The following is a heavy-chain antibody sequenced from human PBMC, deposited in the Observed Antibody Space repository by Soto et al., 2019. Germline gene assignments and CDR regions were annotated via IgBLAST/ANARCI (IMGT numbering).Heavy chain of an antibody. CDR2: IYTSRST. D-gene: IGHD6-19*01. J-gene: IGHJ5*02. CDR1: GGSISSNY. Sequence: SETLSLTCTVSGGSISSNYWSWIRQHAGKGLEWIGRIYTSRSTNYNPSLKSRVTMSVDTSKNQFSLKLSSGTAADTDVYYCSRVVFRGSSNNWIDPWGQGTLVTVSS. CDR3: SRVVFRGSSNNWIDP. V-gene: IGHV4-4*07.